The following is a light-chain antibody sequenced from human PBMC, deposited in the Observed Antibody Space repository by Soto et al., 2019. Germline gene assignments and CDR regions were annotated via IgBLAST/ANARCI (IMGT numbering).Light chain of an antibody. CDR3: QQRSNWTLT. V-gene: IGKV3-11*01. J-gene: IGKJ4*01. CDR2: DAS. Sequence: EIVLTQSPATLSLSPGERATLSCRASQSVSSYLAWYQHRPGQAPRLLIYDASNTATGIPARFGGSGYGTDFTLTISSLEPEDFAVYYCQQRSNWTLTFGGGTKVEIK. CDR1: QSVSSY.